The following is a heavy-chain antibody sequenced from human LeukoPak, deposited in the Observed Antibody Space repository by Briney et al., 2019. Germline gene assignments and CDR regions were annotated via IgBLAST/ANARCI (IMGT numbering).Heavy chain of an antibody. D-gene: IGHD3-3*01. CDR1: GVTFSSSW. CDR2: VRQDGSQK. V-gene: IGHV3-7*01. CDR3: AREARISIFGVVFDP. Sequence: GGSLRLSCAASGVTFSSSWMIWVRQAPGKGPEWVTNVRQDGSQKYYVDSVKGRFTISRDNAKNSMYLQMNSLRAEDTAVYYCAREARISIFGVVFDPWGQGTLVTVSS. J-gene: IGHJ5*02.